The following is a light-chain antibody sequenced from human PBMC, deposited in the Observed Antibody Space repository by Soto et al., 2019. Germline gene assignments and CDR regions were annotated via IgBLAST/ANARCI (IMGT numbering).Light chain of an antibody. J-gene: IGKJ1*01. CDR3: QQYGCSPLT. V-gene: IGKV3-20*01. CDR2: GAS. CDR1: QTIKSTS. Sequence: EIVLTQSPGTPSLSPGERATLSCRASQTIKSTSLAWYQQRPGQAPSLLIYGASSRATGIPDKFSGSGSGTDFTLTISRLEPDDSSVYYCQQYGCSPLTFGQGTKVEI.